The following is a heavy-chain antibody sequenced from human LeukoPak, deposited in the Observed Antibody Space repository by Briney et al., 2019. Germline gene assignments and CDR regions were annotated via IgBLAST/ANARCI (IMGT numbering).Heavy chain of an antibody. V-gene: IGHV4-59*01. J-gene: IGHJ4*02. CDR3: ARSAAGHQYYFDY. D-gene: IGHD2-2*01. CDR1: NGSISDDY. Sequence: SETLSLTCTFSNGSISDDYWSWIRQPPGKGLEWIGYIYYSGSTNYSPSLRSRVTISVDRSKNQVSLILSSLTAADTAVYFCARSAAGHQYYFDYWGRGTLVTVSS. CDR2: IYYSGST.